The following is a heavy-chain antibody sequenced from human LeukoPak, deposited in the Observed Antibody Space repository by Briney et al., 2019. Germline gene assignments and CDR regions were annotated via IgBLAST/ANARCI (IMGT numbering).Heavy chain of an antibody. CDR2: INQDGREK. D-gene: IGHD1-26*01. J-gene: IGHJ2*01. Sequence: GGSLRLSCAASGFTFSSYWVSWVRQAPGRGLEWVASINQDGREKYYVDSVKGRFTISRDNAKNSLFLQMSSLRAEDTAVYYCARRFNKWDGWCFDLWGRGTLVAVSS. V-gene: IGHV3-7*05. CDR1: GFTFSSYW. CDR3: ARRFNKWDGWCFDL.